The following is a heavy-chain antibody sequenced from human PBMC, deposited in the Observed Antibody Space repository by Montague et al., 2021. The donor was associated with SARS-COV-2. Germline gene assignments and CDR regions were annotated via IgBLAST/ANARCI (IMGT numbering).Heavy chain of an antibody. J-gene: IGHJ3*01. CDR2: ISPYGTTK. Sequence: SLRLSCAASGFTFSDSYMTWIRQAPGKGLEWISYISPYGTTKYCKDSVRGRFTVSRDNAKSSLYLLMNSLTVADTAVYYCAREEGRDYHVKAFDVWGQGTVVTVSA. V-gene: IGHV3-11*01. D-gene: IGHD4-17*01. CDR3: AREEGRDYHVKAFDV. CDR1: GFTFSDSY.